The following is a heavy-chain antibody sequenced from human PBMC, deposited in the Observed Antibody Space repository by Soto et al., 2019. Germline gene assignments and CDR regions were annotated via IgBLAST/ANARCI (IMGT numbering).Heavy chain of an antibody. CDR3: ARGDYGDYLYYFDY. CDR1: GGTFSSYA. Sequence: QVELVQSGAEVKKPGSSVKVSCKASGGTFSSYAISWVRQAPGQGLEWMGGIIPIFGTANYAQKFRGRVTITADESTSTAYMELSSLTSEDTAVYYCARGDYGDYLYYFDYWGQGTLVTVSS. D-gene: IGHD4-17*01. CDR2: IIPIFGTA. J-gene: IGHJ4*02. V-gene: IGHV1-69*12.